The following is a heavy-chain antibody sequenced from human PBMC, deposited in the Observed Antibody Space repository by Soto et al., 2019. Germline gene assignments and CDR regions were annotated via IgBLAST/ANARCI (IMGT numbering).Heavy chain of an antibody. V-gene: IGHV3-30*18. CDR1: GFPFGGYG. CDR3: AKDDGRTTSYYYGMDV. J-gene: IGHJ6*02. D-gene: IGHD2-2*01. Sequence: LRPSYAAAGFPFGGYGRRCVLHAPGKGLEWVAVISYDGSNKYNADSVNGRFNISRVNSKNTLYLKMNSLRAEDTAVYYCAKDDGRTTSYYYGMDVWGQGTTLTV. CDR2: ISYDGSNK.